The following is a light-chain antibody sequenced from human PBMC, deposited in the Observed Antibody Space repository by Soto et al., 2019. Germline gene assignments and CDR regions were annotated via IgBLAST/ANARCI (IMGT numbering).Light chain of an antibody. CDR2: DVT. CDR3: CSYAGSYIYV. V-gene: IGLV2-11*01. Sequence: QSALTQPRSVSGSPGQSVTISCTGTSRDVGGYNLVSWYQQHPGKAPKLMIYDVTKRPSGVPDRFSGSKSGNTASLTLSGLQAEDEADYYCCSYAGSYIYVFGTGTKVTVL. CDR1: SRDVGGYNL. J-gene: IGLJ1*01.